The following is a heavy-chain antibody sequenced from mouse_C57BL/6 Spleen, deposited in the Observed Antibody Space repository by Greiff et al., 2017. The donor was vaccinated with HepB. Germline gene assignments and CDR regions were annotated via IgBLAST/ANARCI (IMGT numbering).Heavy chain of an antibody. Sequence: QVQLKQSGPGLVQPSQSLSITCTVSGFSLTSYGVHWVRQSPGKGLEWLGVIWSGGSTDYNAAFISRLSISKDNSKSQVFSKMNSLQADDTAIYYCARNNLGLRAVVYAMDYWGQGTSVTVSS. CDR2: IWSGGST. V-gene: IGHV2-2*01. CDR3: ARNNLGLRAVVYAMDY. CDR1: GFSLTSYG. D-gene: IGHD2-4*01. J-gene: IGHJ4*01.